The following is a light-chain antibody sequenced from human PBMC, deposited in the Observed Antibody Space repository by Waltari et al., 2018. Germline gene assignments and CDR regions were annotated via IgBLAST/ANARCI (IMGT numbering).Light chain of an antibody. Sequence: QSALTQPASVSGSPGQSITIPCPGTSSDVGRYNLVTWYQQYPGKAPKLMIYEVSKRPSGVSNRFSGSKSGNTASLTISGLQAEDEADYYCCSYASSGTGVFGGGTKVTVL. CDR2: EVS. CDR3: CSYASSGTGV. CDR1: SSDVGRYNL. V-gene: IGLV2-23*02. J-gene: IGLJ2*01.